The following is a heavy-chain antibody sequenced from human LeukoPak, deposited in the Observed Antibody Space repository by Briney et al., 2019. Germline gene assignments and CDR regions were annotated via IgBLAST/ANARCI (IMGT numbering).Heavy chain of an antibody. CDR3: ARQTPGQYGMDV. Sequence: GGSLRLSCKGSGYSFTSYWIGWVRQMPGKGLEWMGIIHPGDSNNRYGPSFQGQVTISADKSIGTAYLQWSSLKASDTAVYYCARQTPGQYGMDVWGQGTTVTVSS. J-gene: IGHJ6*02. CDR2: IHPGDSNN. CDR1: GYSFTSYW. V-gene: IGHV5-51*01.